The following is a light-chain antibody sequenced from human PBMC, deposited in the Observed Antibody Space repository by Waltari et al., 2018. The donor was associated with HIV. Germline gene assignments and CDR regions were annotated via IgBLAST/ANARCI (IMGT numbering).Light chain of an antibody. CDR3: CSFAGTYVV. V-gene: IGLV2-11*01. Sequence: QSALTQPRSVSGSPGQSVTISCTGTSSDVGGYDYVSWYQQHPGKAPKLMIYDVSNRPAGVPDRFSGSKSGNPASLTISGLQAEDEADYYCCSFAGTYVVFGGGTKLTVL. CDR2: DVS. CDR1: SSDVGGYDY. J-gene: IGLJ2*01.